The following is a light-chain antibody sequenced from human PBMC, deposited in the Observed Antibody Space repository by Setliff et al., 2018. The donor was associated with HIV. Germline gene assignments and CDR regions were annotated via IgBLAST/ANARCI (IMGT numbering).Light chain of an antibody. J-gene: IGKJ1*01. V-gene: IGKV1-33*01. Sequence: DIQMTQSPSSLSASVGDRVTITCQASQDIINYLNWYQQKPGKAPKLLIYDASKLQTGVPSRFSGSGFGTDFTLTISSLQPEDIATYYCQQYDNFFRTFGQGTKVDIK. CDR2: DAS. CDR3: QQYDNFFRT. CDR1: QDIINY.